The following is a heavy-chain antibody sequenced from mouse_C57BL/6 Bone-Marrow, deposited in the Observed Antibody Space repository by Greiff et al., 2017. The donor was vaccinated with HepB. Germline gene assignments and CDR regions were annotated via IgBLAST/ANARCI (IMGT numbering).Heavy chain of an antibody. V-gene: IGHV5-9*01. D-gene: IGHD1-1*01. CDR2: ISGGGGNT. Sequence: EVQVVESGGGLVKPGGSLKLSCAASGFTFSSYTMSWVRQTPEKRLEWVATISGGGGNTYYPDSVKGRFTISRDNAKNTLYLQMSSLRSEDTALYYCARRGYYYGSSFAYWGQGTLVTVSA. CDR3: ARRGYYYGSSFAY. J-gene: IGHJ3*01. CDR1: GFTFSSYT.